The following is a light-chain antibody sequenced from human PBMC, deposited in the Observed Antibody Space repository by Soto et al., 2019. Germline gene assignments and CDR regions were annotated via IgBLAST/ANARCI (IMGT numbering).Light chain of an antibody. Sequence: QSALTQPASVSGSPGQSITISCTGTSSDVGGYNYVSWYQQHPGKAPKLMIYDVSNRPSGVSNRFSGSKSANTASLTNSGLQAEDEADYYCGSYTSSSFYVFGTGTKLTVL. CDR3: GSYTSSSFYV. CDR1: SSDVGGYNY. J-gene: IGLJ1*01. V-gene: IGLV2-14*01. CDR2: DVS.